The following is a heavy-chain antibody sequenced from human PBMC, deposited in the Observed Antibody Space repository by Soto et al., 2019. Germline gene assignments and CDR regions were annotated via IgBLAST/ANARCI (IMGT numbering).Heavy chain of an antibody. D-gene: IGHD3-22*01. Sequence: QVQLVESGGGVVQPGRSLRLSCAASGFTFSSYGMHWVRQAPGKGLEWVAVIWYDGSNKYYADSVKGRFTISRDNSKNTLYLQMNSLRAEDTAVYYCARAQPSSGYYDYWGQGTLVTVSS. CDR3: ARAQPSSGYYDY. V-gene: IGHV3-33*01. CDR2: IWYDGSNK. CDR1: GFTFSSYG. J-gene: IGHJ4*02.